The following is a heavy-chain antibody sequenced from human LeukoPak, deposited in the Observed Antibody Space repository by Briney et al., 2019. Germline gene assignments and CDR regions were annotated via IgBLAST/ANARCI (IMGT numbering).Heavy chain of an antibody. D-gene: IGHD3-10*01. CDR2: IIPIFGTA. CDR1: GGTFSSYA. J-gene: IGHJ4*02. V-gene: IGHV1-69*06. Sequence: ASVKVSCKASGGTFSSYAISWVRQAPGQGLEWMGGIIPIFGTANYAQKFQGRVTITADKSTSTAYMELSSLRSEDTAVYYCAREGYYGSGSYPFDYWGQGTLVTVSS. CDR3: AREGYYGSGSYPFDY.